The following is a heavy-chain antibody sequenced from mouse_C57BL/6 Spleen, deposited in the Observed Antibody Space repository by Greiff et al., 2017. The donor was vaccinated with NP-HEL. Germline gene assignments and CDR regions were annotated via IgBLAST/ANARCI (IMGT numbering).Heavy chain of an antibody. D-gene: IGHD1-1*01. V-gene: IGHV5-4*01. CDR2: ISDGGSYT. CDR1: GFTFSSYA. J-gene: IGHJ4*01. Sequence: EVQLVESGGGLVKPGGSLKLSCAASGFTFSSYAMSWVRQTPEKRLEWVATISDGGSYTYYPDNVKGRFTISRDTAKNHLYLQLSHLKSEDTAMYYCARGGLITTVVATRDYAMDYWGQGTSVTVSP. CDR3: ARGGLITTVVATRDYAMDY.